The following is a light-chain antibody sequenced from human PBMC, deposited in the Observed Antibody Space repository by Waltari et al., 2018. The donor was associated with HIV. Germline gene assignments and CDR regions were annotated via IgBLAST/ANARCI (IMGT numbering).Light chain of an antibody. Sequence: QSALTQPASVSGSPGQSITISCPRTSSDVGSYNLVSWYQQHPGKAPKLMIYEGSKRPSGVSNRFSGSKSGSTASLTISGLQAEDEAGYYCCSYAGSSPVLFGGGTKLTVL. CDR1: SSDVGSYNL. V-gene: IGLV2-23*01. CDR2: EGS. J-gene: IGLJ2*01. CDR3: CSYAGSSPVL.